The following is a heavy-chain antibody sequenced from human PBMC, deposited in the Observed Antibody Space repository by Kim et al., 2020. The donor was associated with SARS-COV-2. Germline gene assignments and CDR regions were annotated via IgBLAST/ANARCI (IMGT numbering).Heavy chain of an antibody. CDR1: GYSFTSYW. Sequence: GESLKISCKGSGYSFTSYWIGWVRQMPGKGLEWMGIIYPGDSDTRYSPSFQGQVTISADKSISTAYLQWSSLKASDTAMYYCARTIVPAAKRSYFDYWGQGTLVTVSS. CDR3: ARTIVPAAKRSYFDY. J-gene: IGHJ4*02. V-gene: IGHV5-51*01. D-gene: IGHD2-2*01. CDR2: IYPGDSDT.